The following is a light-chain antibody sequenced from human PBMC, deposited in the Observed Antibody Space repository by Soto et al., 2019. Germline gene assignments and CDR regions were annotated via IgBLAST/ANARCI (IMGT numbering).Light chain of an antibody. Sequence: VLTQPPSVSGAPGQRVTISCSGSSSNIGAGYDVNWYRQLPGTAPILLIYGNSDRPSGVPDRFSGSKSGTSASLAITGLQAEDEADYFCQSYDRSLRTYVFGTGTKVTVL. CDR1: SSNIGAGYD. CDR3: QSYDRSLRTYV. CDR2: GNS. J-gene: IGLJ1*01. V-gene: IGLV1-40*01.